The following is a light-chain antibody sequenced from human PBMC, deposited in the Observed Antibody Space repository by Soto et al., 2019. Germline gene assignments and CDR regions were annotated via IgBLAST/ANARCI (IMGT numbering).Light chain of an antibody. CDR2: RDT. V-gene: IGLV3-9*01. J-gene: IGLJ2*01. Sequence: SYELTQPLSVSVALGQTARITCRGYNIGYKNVHWYQQKPGQAPLLVIYRDTNRPSGIPERFSGSNSGNTAALTITRAQAGDEAGYYCQVWDNSLELFGGGTKLTVL. CDR3: QVWDNSLEL. CDR1: NIGYKN.